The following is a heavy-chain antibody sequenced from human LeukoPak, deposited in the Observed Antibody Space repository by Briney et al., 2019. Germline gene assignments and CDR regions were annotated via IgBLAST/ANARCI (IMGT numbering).Heavy chain of an antibody. D-gene: IGHD3-22*01. J-gene: IGHJ4*02. CDR3: AKSGYRDSSGYYYPLCPDY. Sequence: GGSLRLSCAASGFTFSSYAMSWVRQAPGKGLEWVSAISRSGGSTYYADSVKGRFTISRDNSKNTLYLQMNSLRAEDTAVYYCAKSGYRDSSGYYYPLCPDYWGQGTLVTVSS. CDR2: ISRSGGST. V-gene: IGHV3-23*01. CDR1: GFTFSSYA.